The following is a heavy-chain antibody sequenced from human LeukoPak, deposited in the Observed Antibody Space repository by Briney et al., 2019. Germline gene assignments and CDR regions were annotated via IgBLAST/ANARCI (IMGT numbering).Heavy chain of an antibody. Sequence: GGSLRLSCVASGFTFTDYAMHWVRQAPGKGLEWVGVISYDGTNKYYGDSVKGRFTISRDNSRNTLYLQMSSLRTEDTALYYCARWLRFGDYLPDFWGQGTLVPVSS. D-gene: IGHD4-17*01. CDR3: ARWLRFGDYLPDF. CDR1: GFTFTDYA. V-gene: IGHV3-30-3*01. J-gene: IGHJ4*02. CDR2: ISYDGTNK.